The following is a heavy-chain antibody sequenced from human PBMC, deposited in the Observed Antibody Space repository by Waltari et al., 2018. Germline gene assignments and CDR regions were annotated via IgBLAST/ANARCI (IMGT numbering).Heavy chain of an antibody. CDR1: GGSISSSSYY. CDR3: ARHVYSSSWYLNYYYYGMDV. J-gene: IGHJ6*02. Sequence: QLQLQESGPGLVKPSETLSLTCTVSGGSISSSSYYWGWIRQPPGKGLEWIGSIYYSGGTCYNPSLKSRVTISVDTSKNQFSLKLSSVTAADTAVYYCARHVYSSSWYLNYYYYGMDVWGQGTTVTVSS. D-gene: IGHD6-13*01. CDR2: IYYSGGT. V-gene: IGHV4-39*01.